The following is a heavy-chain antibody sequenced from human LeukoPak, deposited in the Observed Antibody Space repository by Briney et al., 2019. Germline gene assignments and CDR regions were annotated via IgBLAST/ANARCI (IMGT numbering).Heavy chain of an antibody. D-gene: IGHD2-15*01. CDR2: INHSGST. Sequence: SETLSLTCAVYGGSFSGYYWSWIRQPPGKGLEWIGEINHSGSTNYNPSLKSRVTISVDTSKNQFSLKLSSVTAADTAVYYCARRKGYCSGGSCWHFDYWGQGTLVTVS. CDR1: GGSFSGYY. V-gene: IGHV4-34*01. J-gene: IGHJ4*02. CDR3: ARRKGYCSGGSCWHFDY.